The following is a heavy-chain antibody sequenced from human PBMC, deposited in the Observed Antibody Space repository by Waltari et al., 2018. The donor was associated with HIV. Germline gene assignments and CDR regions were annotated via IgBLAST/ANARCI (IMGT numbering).Heavy chain of an antibody. V-gene: IGHV3-73*01. CDR1: GFSLSGSG. J-gene: IGHJ2*01. Sequence: QLVESGGGVVPPGRSLTISCLASGFSLSGSGRHWVCQAPGKRTECVRRIATRLDNCAPIYTGSVAGRFNMSRHDLDNTTFLHLNNLRVEDTAIYYCSVGSPDYWYFDLWGRGTLVTVSS. D-gene: IGHD6-19*01. CDR3: SVGSPDYWYFDL. CDR2: IATRLDNCAP.